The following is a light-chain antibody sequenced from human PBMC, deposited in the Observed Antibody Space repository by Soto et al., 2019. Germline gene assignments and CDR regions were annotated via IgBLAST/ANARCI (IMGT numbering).Light chain of an antibody. V-gene: IGKV3-15*01. CDR3: QQYNSWPWT. J-gene: IGKJ1*01. CDR2: GAS. Sequence: EIEMTQSPATQPVSPGESVTLSCRAGQSINSNLAWYQNKPGQAPRLLIYGASTRATGVPARFGGFGSGTEFTLTINNLQSEDFAVYCCQQYNSWPWTFGQGTKVEI. CDR1: QSINSN.